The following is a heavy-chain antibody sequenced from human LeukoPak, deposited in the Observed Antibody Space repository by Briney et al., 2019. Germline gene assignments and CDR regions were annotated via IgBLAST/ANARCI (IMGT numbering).Heavy chain of an antibody. V-gene: IGHV3-43*02. Sequence: GGSLRLSCAASGFTFDDYAMHWVRQAPGKGLEWVSLISGDGGSTYYADSVKGRFTISRDNSKNSLYLQMNSLRTEDTALYYCATHDYYGSGSYYNVGYYNMDVWGKGTTVTVSS. D-gene: IGHD3-10*01. J-gene: IGHJ6*03. CDR2: ISGDGGST. CDR1: GFTFDDYA. CDR3: ATHDYYGSGSYYNVGYYNMDV.